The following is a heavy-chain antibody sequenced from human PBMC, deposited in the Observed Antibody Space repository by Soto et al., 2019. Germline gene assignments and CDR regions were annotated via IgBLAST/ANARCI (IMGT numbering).Heavy chain of an antibody. CDR3: AKDIRGLAVAGIFDY. CDR1: GFTFSSYA. CDR2: ISGSGGST. Sequence: GGSLRLSCVASGFTFSSYAMSWVRQAPGKGLEWVSAISGSGGSTYYADSVKGRFTISRDNSKNTLYLQMNSLRAEETAVYYCAKDIRGLAVAGIFDYWGQGTLVTVSS. J-gene: IGHJ4*02. D-gene: IGHD6-19*01. V-gene: IGHV3-23*01.